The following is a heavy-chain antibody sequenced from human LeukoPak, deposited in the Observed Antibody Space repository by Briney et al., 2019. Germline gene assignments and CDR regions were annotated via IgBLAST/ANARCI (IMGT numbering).Heavy chain of an antibody. V-gene: IGHV3-30*02. CDR3: AKISSSAESNFDY. CDR2: IWPDGSKK. CDR1: GFTFGTYA. D-gene: IGHD6-25*01. Sequence: QPGGSLRLSCAASGFTFGTYAMHWVRQAPGKGLEWVAFIWPDGSKKYYADSVKGRFAISRENSKNTVYLQMNDLRHEDTALYFCAKISSSAESNFDYWGQGTLLTVSS. J-gene: IGHJ4*02.